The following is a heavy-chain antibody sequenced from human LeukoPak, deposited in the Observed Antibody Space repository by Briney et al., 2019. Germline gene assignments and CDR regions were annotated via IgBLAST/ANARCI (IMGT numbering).Heavy chain of an antibody. J-gene: IGHJ4*02. Sequence: PGESLQISCKGSGYSFTSYWIGWVRQLPGKGLEWMGIIYPGDSDTRYSPSFQGQVTISADKSISTAYLQWSSLKASDTAMYYCARRGYCSGGSCYPSLLDYWGQGTLVTVSS. V-gene: IGHV5-51*01. CDR1: GYSFTSYW. D-gene: IGHD2-15*01. CDR2: IYPGDSDT. CDR3: ARRGYCSGGSCYPSLLDY.